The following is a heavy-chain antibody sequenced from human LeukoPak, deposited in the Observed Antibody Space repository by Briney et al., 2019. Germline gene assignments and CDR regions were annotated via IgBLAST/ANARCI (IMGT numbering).Heavy chain of an antibody. CDR2: INPNSGGT. D-gene: IGHD6-19*01. CDR1: GYTFTGYD. CDR3: ARSTSARYSSGWRGFDY. Sequence: ASVKVSCKASGYTFTGYDMHWVRQAPGQGLEWMGWINPNSGGTNYAQKFQGRVTITRDTSISTAYMELSRLRSDDTAEYYCARSTSARYSSGWRGFDYWGQGTLVTVSS. J-gene: IGHJ4*02. V-gene: IGHV1-2*02.